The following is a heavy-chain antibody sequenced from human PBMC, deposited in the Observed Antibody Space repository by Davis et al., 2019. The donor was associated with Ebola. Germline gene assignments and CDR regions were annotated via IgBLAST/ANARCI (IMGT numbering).Heavy chain of an antibody. CDR1: GFTVSSNY. V-gene: IGHV3-66*01. CDR3: ARGGSSGSYAYFDY. CDR2: IYSGGST. Sequence: GGSLRLSCAASGFTVSSNYMSWVRQAPGKGLEWVSVIYSGGSTYYADSVKGRFTISRDNSKNTLYLQMNSLRAEDTAVYYCARGGSSGSYAYFDYWGQGTLVTVSS. D-gene: IGHD1-26*01. J-gene: IGHJ4*02.